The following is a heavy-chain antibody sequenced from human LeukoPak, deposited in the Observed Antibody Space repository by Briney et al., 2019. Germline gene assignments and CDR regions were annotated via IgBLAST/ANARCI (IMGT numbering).Heavy chain of an antibody. Sequence: PSETLSLTCIVSGDSISHSDYFWGRIRQPPGKGLEWIGTISYRGNTYYNPSLKSRVTISKDTSKNHFSLKLSSVTVADMAVYYCARHSHYDFWSGYYGGFDYWGQGTLVTVSS. CDR3: ARHSHYDFWSGYYGGFDY. J-gene: IGHJ4*02. CDR1: GDSISHSDYF. V-gene: IGHV4-39*01. D-gene: IGHD3-3*01. CDR2: ISYRGNT.